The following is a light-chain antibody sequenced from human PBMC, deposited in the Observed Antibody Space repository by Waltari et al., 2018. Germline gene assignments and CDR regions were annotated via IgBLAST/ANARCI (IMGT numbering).Light chain of an antibody. CDR2: GAS. J-gene: IGKJ4*01. V-gene: IGKV1-39*01. Sequence: DIQMTQSPSSLSASVGDRGTITCRANQSINNYLNWFQQKPGSAPKLLIYGASRLQSGGPFRFSGSGFGTDFSLTINDLQPEDFATYYCQQSYNTPRTFGGGT. CDR3: QQSYNTPRT. CDR1: QSINNY.